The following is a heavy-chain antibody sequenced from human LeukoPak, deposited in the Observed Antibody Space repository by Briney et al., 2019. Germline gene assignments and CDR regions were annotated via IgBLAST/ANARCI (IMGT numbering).Heavy chain of an antibody. CDR1: GGSISSYY. CDR3: ARYSSIWYVYFDS. CDR2: IYHSGST. J-gene: IGHJ4*02. Sequence: SETLSLTCTVSGGSISSYYWSWIRQPPGKGLEWIGSIYHSGSTYYNPSLKSRVTISVDTSKNQFSLKLSSVTAADTAVYYCARYSSIWYVYFDSWGQGTLVTVSS. D-gene: IGHD6-13*01. V-gene: IGHV4-59*08.